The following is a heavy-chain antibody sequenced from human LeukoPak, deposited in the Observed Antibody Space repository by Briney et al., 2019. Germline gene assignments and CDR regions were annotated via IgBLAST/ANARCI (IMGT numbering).Heavy chain of an antibody. V-gene: IGHV1-69*04. Sequence: GASVKVSCKASGGTFSSYAISWVRQAPGQGPEWMGRIIPIFGIANYARKFQGRVTITADKSTSTAYMELSSLRSEDTAVYYCARGKVTAIPYNWFDPWGQGTLVTVSS. D-gene: IGHD2-21*02. J-gene: IGHJ5*02. CDR2: IIPIFGIA. CDR1: GGTFSSYA. CDR3: ARGKVTAIPYNWFDP.